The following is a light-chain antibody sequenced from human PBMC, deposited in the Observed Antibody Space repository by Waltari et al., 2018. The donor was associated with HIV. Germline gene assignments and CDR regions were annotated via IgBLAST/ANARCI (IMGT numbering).Light chain of an antibody. Sequence: IVSTQSPGTLSLSLGERATLSCRASQSVSSYFAWYQQKPGQAPRLLIFDASSRATGIPARFSGSGSGTDFTLTISSLEPEDFAVYYCQQRSNWPWTFGQGTKVEIK. CDR1: QSVSSY. CDR2: DAS. CDR3: QQRSNWPWT. V-gene: IGKV3-11*01. J-gene: IGKJ1*01.